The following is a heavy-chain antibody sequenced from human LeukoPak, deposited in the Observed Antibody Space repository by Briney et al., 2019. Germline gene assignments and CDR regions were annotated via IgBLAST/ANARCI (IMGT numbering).Heavy chain of an antibody. J-gene: IGHJ3*02. D-gene: IGHD2-15*01. CDR2: VHTGGST. Sequence: PSETLSLTCTVSGVSISTSYWSWMRQPPGKGLEWIGYVHTGGSTNYNPSLNSRVTISVDTSKNQFSLKLSSVTAADTAVYYCARHHRLLGYCSGGSCPGSAFDIRGQGTMVTVSS. CDR3: ARHHRLLGYCSGGSCPGSAFDI. CDR1: GVSISTSY. V-gene: IGHV4-59*01.